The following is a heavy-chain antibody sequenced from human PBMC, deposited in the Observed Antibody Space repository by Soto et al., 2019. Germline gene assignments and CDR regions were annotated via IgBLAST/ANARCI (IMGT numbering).Heavy chain of an antibody. D-gene: IGHD5-12*01. J-gene: IGHJ6*02. CDR2: IYYSGST. CDR1: GGSISSYY. Sequence: SETLSLTCTVSGGSISSYYWSWIRQPPGKGLEWIGYIYYSGSTNYNPSLKSRVTISVDTSKNPFSLKLSSVTAADTAVYYCAGYEGIYGMDVWGQGTTVTVSS. V-gene: IGHV4-59*08. CDR3: AGYEGIYGMDV.